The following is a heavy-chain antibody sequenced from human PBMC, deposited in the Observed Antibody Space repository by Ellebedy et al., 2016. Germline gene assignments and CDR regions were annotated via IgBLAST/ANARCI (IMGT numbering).Heavy chain of an antibody. Sequence: GESLKISXAASGFTFSSYVMSWVRQAPGKGLKWVSGISRIDDSTYYADSVKGRFTISRDNPKNTLYLQMNSLRAEDTAVYYCARDKDPPGYSNSDYYGMDVWGQGTTVTVSS. CDR3: ARDKDPPGYSNSDYYGMDV. V-gene: IGHV3-23*01. CDR2: ISRIDDST. J-gene: IGHJ6*02. CDR1: GFTFSSYV. D-gene: IGHD6-6*01.